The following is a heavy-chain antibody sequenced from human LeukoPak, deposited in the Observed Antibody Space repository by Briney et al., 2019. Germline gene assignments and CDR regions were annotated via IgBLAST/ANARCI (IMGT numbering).Heavy chain of an antibody. CDR3: ARDQEGFDY. J-gene: IGHJ4*02. CDR1: GYTFTSNY. V-gene: IGHV1-46*01. CDR2: IYPRDGST. Sequence: ASVKVSCKASGYTFTSNYIHWVRQAPGRGLEWMGMIYPRDGSTGYAQKFQGRVTVTRDTSTSTVHMELSGLRSEDTAVYYCARDQEGFDYWGQGTLVTVSS.